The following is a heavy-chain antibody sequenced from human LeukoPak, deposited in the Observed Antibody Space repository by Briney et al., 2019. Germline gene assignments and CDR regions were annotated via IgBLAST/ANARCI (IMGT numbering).Heavy chain of an antibody. CDR1: GFTFSSHS. V-gene: IGHV3-48*01. Sequence: GGSLRLSCAASGFTFSSHSMNWVRQAPGKGLEWVSYISSSGSTIYYADSVKGRFSISRDNAKNSLYLQMNSLRAEDTAVYYCARAGGSTVSHSDYWGQGTLVTVSS. J-gene: IGHJ4*02. D-gene: IGHD4-17*01. CDR3: ARAGGSTVSHSDY. CDR2: ISSSGSTI.